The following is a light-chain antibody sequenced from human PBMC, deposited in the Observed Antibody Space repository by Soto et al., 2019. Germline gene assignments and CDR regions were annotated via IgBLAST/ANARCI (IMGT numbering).Light chain of an antibody. J-gene: IGKJ1*01. V-gene: IGKV3-20*01. CDR2: GAS. Sequence: ETVLTQSPGTLSLSPGERATLSCRASQSIRSNYLAWYRQTPGQAPRLLIYGASKRASSIADRFSGSGSGTESTLIISRLEPEDFAPYSSQQYGSSPWTFGQGTKVEIK. CDR3: QQYGSSPWT. CDR1: QSIRSNY.